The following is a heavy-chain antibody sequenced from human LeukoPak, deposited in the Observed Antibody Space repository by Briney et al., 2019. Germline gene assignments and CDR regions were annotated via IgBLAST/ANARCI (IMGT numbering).Heavy chain of an antibody. V-gene: IGHV3-74*01. J-gene: IGHJ6*04. Sequence: GGSLRLSCAASGFIFSSYWMHWVRQAPGKGLVWVSHINSDGSSTSYADSVKGRFTISRDNAKNTLYLQMNSLRAEDTAVYYCEREFPVYYGWGSKYGMEVWGKGTTVTVSS. CDR3: EREFPVYYGWGSKYGMEV. CDR1: GFIFSSYW. CDR2: INSDGSST. D-gene: IGHD3-10*01.